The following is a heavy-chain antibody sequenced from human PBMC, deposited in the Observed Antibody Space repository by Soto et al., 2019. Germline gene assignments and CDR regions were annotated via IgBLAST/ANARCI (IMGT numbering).Heavy chain of an antibody. CDR3: ASQGGGSTYYNFWSRYYPFDY. Sequence: SETLSLTCTVSGGSLIISSYYWGWIRQPPGTGLEWIGSVYYTGTTYYNPSLKSRVTISVDTSKNQFSMKLNSVTAADTAVYYCASQGGGSTYYNFWSRYYPFDYWSQGTLVTVSS. CDR2: VYYTGTT. V-gene: IGHV4-39*01. CDR1: GGSLIISSYY. D-gene: IGHD3-3*01. J-gene: IGHJ4*02.